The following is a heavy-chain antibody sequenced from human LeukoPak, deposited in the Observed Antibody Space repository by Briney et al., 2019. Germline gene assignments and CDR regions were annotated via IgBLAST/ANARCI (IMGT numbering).Heavy chain of an antibody. CDR3: ASQGAIRGTDAFDI. D-gene: IGHD1-26*01. J-gene: IGHJ3*02. Sequence: GASVKVSCKASGYTFTSYDINWVRQATGQGLEWMGWMNPNSGNTGYAQKFQGRVTMTSNTSISTAYMELSSMRSEDTAVYYCASQGAIRGTDAFDIWGQGTMVTVSS. CDR1: GYTFTSYD. V-gene: IGHV1-8*01. CDR2: MNPNSGNT.